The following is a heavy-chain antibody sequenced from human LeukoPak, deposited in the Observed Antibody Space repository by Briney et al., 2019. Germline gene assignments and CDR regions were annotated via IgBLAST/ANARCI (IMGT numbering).Heavy chain of an antibody. D-gene: IGHD3-10*01. J-gene: IGHJ6*03. CDR2: INHSGST. Sequence: SETLSLTCAVYGGSFSGYYWSWIRQPPGKGLEWIGEINHSGSTNYNPSLKSRITISVDTSKNQFSLKLSSVTAADTAVYYCARLTKNDSGSFRFGKKKRGYMDVWGKGTTVTISS. CDR3: ARLTKNDSGSFRFGKKKRGYMDV. CDR1: GGSFSGYY. V-gene: IGHV4-34*01.